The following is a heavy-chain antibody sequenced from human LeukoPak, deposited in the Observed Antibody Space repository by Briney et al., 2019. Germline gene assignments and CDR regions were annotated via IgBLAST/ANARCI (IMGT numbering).Heavy chain of an antibody. CDR3: AREVIEDWFDP. CDR2: IYYSGST. J-gene: IGHJ5*02. V-gene: IGHV4-31*03. Sequence: SSETLSLTCTVSGGSISSGGYYWSWIRQHPGKGLEWIGYIYYSGSTYYNPSLKSRVTMSVDTSKNQFSLKLSSVTAADTAVYYCAREVIEDWFDPWGQGTLVTVSS. D-gene: IGHD2/OR15-2a*01. CDR1: GGSISSGGYY.